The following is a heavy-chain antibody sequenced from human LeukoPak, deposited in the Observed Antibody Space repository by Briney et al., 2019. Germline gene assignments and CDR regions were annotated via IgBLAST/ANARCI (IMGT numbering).Heavy chain of an antibody. V-gene: IGHV3-30*02. CDR2: ILSDGSNE. CDR1: GFIFSRYA. Sequence: GGSLRLSCAASGFIFSRYAMHWVRQAPGKGLEWVAVILSDGSNELYADSVKGRFTISRDNSKNMLYLQMNSLRAEDTAVYYCAKDRCSSTSCYYFDYWGQGTLVTVSS. D-gene: IGHD2-2*01. J-gene: IGHJ4*02. CDR3: AKDRCSSTSCYYFDY.